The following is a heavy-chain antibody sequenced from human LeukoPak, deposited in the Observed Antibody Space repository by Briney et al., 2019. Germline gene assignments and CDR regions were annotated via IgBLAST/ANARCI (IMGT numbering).Heavy chain of an antibody. J-gene: IGHJ6*02. CDR1: GFTLSSHA. D-gene: IGHD2-8*01. CDR3: AKDLRTIILYFPGMDV. V-gene: IGHV3-23*01. Sequence: GGALRISCAASGFTLSSHAMSWVRQGPGEGLEWGSATSGSGGSTYYADSVKGRFTISRDNSKNTLYLQMNSLRAEDTAVYYCAKDLRTIILYFPGMDVWGQGTTVTVSS. CDR2: TSGSGGST.